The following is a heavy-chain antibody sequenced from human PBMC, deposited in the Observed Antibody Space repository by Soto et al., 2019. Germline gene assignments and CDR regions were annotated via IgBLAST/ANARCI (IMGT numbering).Heavy chain of an antibody. D-gene: IGHD3-22*01. CDR1: AGSISSSSYY. Sequence: SETLSLRCTVSAGSISSSSYYCGWIRQPPGKGLEWIGSIYYSGSTYHNPSLKGRVTISVDTSKSQFSLKLSSVTAADTAVYYCALYDSSDIMTFDIWGLGTMVTVS. CDR3: ALYDSSDIMTFDI. J-gene: IGHJ3*02. V-gene: IGHV4-39*01. CDR2: IYYSGST.